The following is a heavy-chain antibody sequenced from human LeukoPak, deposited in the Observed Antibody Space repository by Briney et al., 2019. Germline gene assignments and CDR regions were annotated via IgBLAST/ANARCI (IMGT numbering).Heavy chain of an antibody. D-gene: IGHD3-3*01. J-gene: IGHJ5*02. CDR2: ISSSSSTI. V-gene: IGHV3-48*01. Sequence: GGSLGLSCAASGFTFSSYSMNWVRQAPGKGLEWVSYISSSSSTIYYADSVKGRFTISRDNAKNSLYLQMNSLRAEDTAVYYCARVAHYDFWSGYGNNWFDPWGQGTLVTVSS. CDR1: GFTFSSYS. CDR3: ARVAHYDFWSGYGNNWFDP.